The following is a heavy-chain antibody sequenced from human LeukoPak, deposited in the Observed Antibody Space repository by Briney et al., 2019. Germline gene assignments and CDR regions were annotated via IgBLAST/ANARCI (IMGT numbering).Heavy chain of an antibody. D-gene: IGHD6-13*01. CDR2: ISGSGSYT. V-gene: IGHV3-11*06. Sequence: GGSLRLSCAASGFTFSDYYMTWIRQAPGKGLEWLSYISGSGSYTNYADSVKGRFTTSRDNAKNSLYLQMNSLRAEDTAVYHCARVGSIAAAGTPDYWGQGTLVTVSS. CDR3: ARVGSIAAAGTPDY. J-gene: IGHJ4*02. CDR1: GFTFSDYY.